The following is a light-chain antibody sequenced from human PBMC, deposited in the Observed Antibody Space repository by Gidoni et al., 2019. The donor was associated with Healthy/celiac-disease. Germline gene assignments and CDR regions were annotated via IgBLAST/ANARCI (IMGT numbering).Light chain of an antibody. J-gene: IGKJ1*01. CDR1: QSISSY. CDR2: AAS. CDR3: QQSYSTPRT. V-gene: IGKV1-39*01. Sequence: DIQMTQSPSSRSASVGDRGTITRRASQSISSYLNWYQQKPGKAPKLLIYAASSLQSGVPSRFIGIGSGTDFPLTISSLQPEDFATYYCQQSYSTPRTFGPGTKVEIK.